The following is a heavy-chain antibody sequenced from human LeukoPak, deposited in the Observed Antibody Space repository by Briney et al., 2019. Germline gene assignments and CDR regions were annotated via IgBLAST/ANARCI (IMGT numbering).Heavy chain of an antibody. CDR2: IKQDGSEK. CDR1: GFTFSSYW. D-gene: IGHD2-2*01. Sequence: WGSLRLSCAASGFTFSSYWMSWVRQAPGKGLEWVANIKQDGSEKYYVDSVKGRFTISRDNAKNSLYLQMNSLRAEDTAVYYCAREHCSSTSCYAGNNWFDPWGQGTLVTVSS. V-gene: IGHV3-7*01. J-gene: IGHJ5*02. CDR3: AREHCSSTSCYAGNNWFDP.